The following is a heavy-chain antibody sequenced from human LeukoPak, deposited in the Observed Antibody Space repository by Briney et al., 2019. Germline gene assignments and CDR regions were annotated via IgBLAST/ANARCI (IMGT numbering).Heavy chain of an antibody. J-gene: IGHJ4*02. CDR2: INHSGST. CDR1: GGSFSGYY. D-gene: IGHD6-13*01. Sequence: PSETLSLTCAVYGGSFSGYYWSWIRQPPGKGLEWIGEINHSGSTIYNPSLKSRVTISVDTSKNQFSLKLSSVTAADTAVYYCARRGIAAAGNFDYWGQGTLVTVSS. V-gene: IGHV4-34*01. CDR3: ARRGIAAAGNFDY.